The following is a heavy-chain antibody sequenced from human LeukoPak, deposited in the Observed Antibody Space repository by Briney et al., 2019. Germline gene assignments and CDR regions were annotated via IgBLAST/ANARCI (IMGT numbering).Heavy chain of an antibody. CDR1: GYTFTSYG. J-gene: IGHJ6*04. CDR3: ARCDYYGSGTYYNVGHLYNMDV. D-gene: IGHD3-10*01. Sequence: ASVKVSCKASGYTFTSYGISWVRQAPGQGLEWMGWISAYNGNTNYAQKLQGRVTMATDTSTSTAYMELRSLRSEDTAVYYCARCDYYGSGTYYNVGHLYNMDVWGKGTTVTVSS. V-gene: IGHV1-18*04. CDR2: ISAYNGNT.